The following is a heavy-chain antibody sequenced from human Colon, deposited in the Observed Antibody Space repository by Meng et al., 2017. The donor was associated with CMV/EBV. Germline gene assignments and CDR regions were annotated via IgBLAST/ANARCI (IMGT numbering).Heavy chain of an antibody. CDR2: VSGSSRDI. CDR3: TRDRFGMDV. V-gene: IGHV3-21*06. Sequence: GSLRLSCLASGYIFTTYSIHWVRQAPGKGLEWISYVSGSSRDIYYADSVKGRFSISRDNAKNSVYLQINNLRVEDTAVYYCTRDRFGMDVWGQGTTVTVSS. J-gene: IGHJ6*02. CDR1: GYIFTTYS.